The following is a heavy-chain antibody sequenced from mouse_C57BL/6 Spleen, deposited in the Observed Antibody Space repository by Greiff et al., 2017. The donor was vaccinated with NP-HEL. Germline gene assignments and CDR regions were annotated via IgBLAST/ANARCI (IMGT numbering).Heavy chain of an antibody. J-gene: IGHJ2*01. Sequence: EVKLVESVAELVRPGASVKLSCTASGFNIKNTYMHWVKQRPEQGLEWIGRIDPANGNTKYAPKFQGKATITADTSSNTAYLQLSSLTSEDTAIYYCARGSTVVDHFDYWGQGTTLTVSS. D-gene: IGHD1-1*01. CDR3: ARGSTVVDHFDY. V-gene: IGHV14-3*01. CDR2: IDPANGNT. CDR1: GFNIKNTY.